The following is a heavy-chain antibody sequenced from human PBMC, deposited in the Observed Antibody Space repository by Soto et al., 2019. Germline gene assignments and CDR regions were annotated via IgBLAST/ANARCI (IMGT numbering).Heavy chain of an antibody. CDR1: GRSVSSGGYY. D-gene: IGHD1-1*01. Sequence: SETLSLTCTVSGRSVSSGGYYWSWIRQHPGTGLEWIGYIYYSGSTYYNPSLKSRVTISVDTSKNQFSLKLSSVTAADTAVYYCARGGTYYYYGMDVWGQGTTVTVSS. CDR2: IYYSGST. V-gene: IGHV4-31*03. CDR3: ARGGTYYYYGMDV. J-gene: IGHJ6*02.